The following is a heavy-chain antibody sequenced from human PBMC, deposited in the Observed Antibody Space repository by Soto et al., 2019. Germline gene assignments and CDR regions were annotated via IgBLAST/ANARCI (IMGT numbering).Heavy chain of an antibody. D-gene: IGHD6-13*01. CDR1: GFTFSTHA. Sequence: QVQLVESGGGVVQPGRSLRLSCAASGFTFSTHAMHWVRQAPGKGLECVAIVSFDGTNKYHADSVKGRFTISRDNSKNTLYLQMSDLTPEDTAAYYCARDQTGITTAGGGRIDHWGQGTLVTVSS. J-gene: IGHJ4*02. CDR3: ARDQTGITTAGGGRIDH. CDR2: VSFDGTNK. V-gene: IGHV3-30-3*01.